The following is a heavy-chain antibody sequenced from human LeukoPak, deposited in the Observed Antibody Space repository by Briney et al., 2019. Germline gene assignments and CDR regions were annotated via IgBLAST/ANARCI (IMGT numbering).Heavy chain of an antibody. Sequence: GASVKVSCKASGYTFTSYGISWVRQAPGQGLEWMGWISTYNGNTNYAQILQGRVTMTTDTSTSTAYVELRSLRSDDTAVYYCARVVVPPYSYSSGSFDYWGQGTLVTVSS. D-gene: IGHD6-19*01. J-gene: IGHJ4*02. CDR3: ARVVVPPYSYSSGSFDY. V-gene: IGHV1-18*01. CDR2: ISTYNGNT. CDR1: GYTFTSYG.